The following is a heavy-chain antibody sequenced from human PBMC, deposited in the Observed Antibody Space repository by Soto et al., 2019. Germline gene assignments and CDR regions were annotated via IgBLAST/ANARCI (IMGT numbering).Heavy chain of an antibody. J-gene: IGHJ6*02. CDR2: IIPIFGTA. Sequence: QVQLVQSGAEVKKPGSSVKVSCKASGGTFSSYAISWVRQAPGQGLEWMGGIIPIFGTANYAQKFQGRVTITADESTSTDYMELSSLRSEHSAVYYCARHPGGRGYYYGMDVWGQGTTVTVSS. V-gene: IGHV1-69*12. D-gene: IGHD2-15*01. CDR3: ARHPGGRGYYYGMDV. CDR1: GGTFSSYA.